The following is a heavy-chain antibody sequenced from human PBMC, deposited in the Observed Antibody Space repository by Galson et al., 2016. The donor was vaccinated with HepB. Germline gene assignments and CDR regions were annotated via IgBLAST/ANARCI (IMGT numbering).Heavy chain of an antibody. J-gene: IGHJ4*02. CDR1: GFTFSNFA. Sequence: LRLSCAASGFTFSNFAMTWVRQAPGKGLEWVSTISADGEITYYADSVKGRITVSRDNFKNTLHLQMNSLRAEDTAVYYCAKEGFGESFDYWGQGTLVTVSS. V-gene: IGHV3-23*01. D-gene: IGHD3-10*01. CDR3: AKEGFGESFDY. CDR2: ISADGEIT.